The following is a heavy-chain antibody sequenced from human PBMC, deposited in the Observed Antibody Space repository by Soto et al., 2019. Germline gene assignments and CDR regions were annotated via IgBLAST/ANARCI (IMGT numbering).Heavy chain of an antibody. D-gene: IGHD2-21*02. CDR2: MSHSGGT. CDR3: ARVERGTATTFVHAFDL. Sequence: QVQLQQWGAGLLKPSETLSLTCAVYGGSVSSGSYYWSWIRQPPGKGLEWIGEMSHSGGTHFNPSLRSRVTISVDTSKNQSSLKMSFVAAADAALYYWARVERGTATTFVHAFDLWGPGTMVTVSS. V-gene: IGHV4-34*01. CDR1: GGSVSSGSYY. J-gene: IGHJ3*01.